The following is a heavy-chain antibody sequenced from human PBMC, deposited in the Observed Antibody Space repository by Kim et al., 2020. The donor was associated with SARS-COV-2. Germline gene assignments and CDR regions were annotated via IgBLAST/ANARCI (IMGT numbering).Heavy chain of an antibody. D-gene: IGHD3-16*01. Sequence: STPSLKSRVTISVDTSKNQCPLKLSSVTAADTAVYYCARHAPLGNWFDPWGQGTLVTVSS. J-gene: IGHJ5*02. V-gene: IGHV4-39*01. CDR3: ARHAPLGNWFDP.